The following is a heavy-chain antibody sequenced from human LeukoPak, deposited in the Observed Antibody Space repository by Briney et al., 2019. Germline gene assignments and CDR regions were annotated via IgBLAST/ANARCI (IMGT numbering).Heavy chain of an antibody. CDR2: ISTYNGRA. V-gene: IGHV1-18*01. D-gene: IGHD2/OR15-2a*01. Sequence: EASVKVSCKASNYTFISYSITWVRQAPGQGLEWMGWISTYNGRANYAPNFQDRVTMTSDRSTSTAYMELRSLRSDDTAVYYCARLNSTHLFDTIYHQLDYWGQGALVTFSS. J-gene: IGHJ4*02. CDR3: ARLNSTHLFDTIYHQLDY. CDR1: NYTFISYS.